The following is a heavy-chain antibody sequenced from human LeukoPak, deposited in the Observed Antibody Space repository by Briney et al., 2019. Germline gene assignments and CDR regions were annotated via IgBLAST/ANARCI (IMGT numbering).Heavy chain of an antibody. CDR2: ISDGGAAT. D-gene: IGHD6-13*01. V-gene: IGHV3-23*01. Sequence: GGFLRLSCAAPGFTFSSYAMSWVRQAPGKGLEWVSVISDGGAATSYADSVRGRFTMSRDNSKNTLYLQMNSLRAEDTAVYYCAKGWTGYSSTWYLDWGQGTLVTVSS. J-gene: IGHJ4*02. CDR1: GFTFSSYA. CDR3: AKGWTGYSSTWYLD.